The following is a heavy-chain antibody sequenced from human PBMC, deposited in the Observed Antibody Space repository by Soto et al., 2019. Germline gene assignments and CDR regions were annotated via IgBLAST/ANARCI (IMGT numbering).Heavy chain of an antibody. CDR1: RYYRNSYL. Sequence: ASAEVSCEAFRYYRNSYLIHLVLQGSRQKKEWMGWINAGNGNTKYSQKFQGRVTITRDTSASTAYMELSSLRSEDTAVYYCAKDYYDSSVNYPPALLFDYWCPAPLLRVSS. CDR3: AKDYYDSSVNYPPALLFDY. V-gene: IGHV1-3*01. D-gene: IGHD3-22*01. J-gene: IGHJ4*02. CDR2: INAGNGNT.